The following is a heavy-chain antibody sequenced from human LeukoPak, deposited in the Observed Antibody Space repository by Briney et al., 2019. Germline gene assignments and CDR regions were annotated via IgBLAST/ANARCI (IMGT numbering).Heavy chain of an antibody. CDR3: ARGGHSSSWYLRYYYYMDV. Sequence: PSETLSLTCTVSDGSISSYYWSWIRQPAGKGLEWIGRIYTSGSTNYNPSLKSRVTISVDTSKNQFSLKLSSVTAADTAVYYCARGGHSSSWYLRYYYYMDVWGKGTTVTVSS. V-gene: IGHV4-4*07. J-gene: IGHJ6*03. D-gene: IGHD6-13*01. CDR1: DGSISSYY. CDR2: IYTSGST.